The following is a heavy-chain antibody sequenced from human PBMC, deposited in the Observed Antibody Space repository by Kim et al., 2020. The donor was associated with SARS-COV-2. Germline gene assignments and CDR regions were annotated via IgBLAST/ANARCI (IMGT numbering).Heavy chain of an antibody. CDR2: ISVGGGST. Sequence: GGSLRLSCAASGFSFTSYAMSWVRQAPGKGLEWVSGISVGGGSTYYADSVKGRFTISRDNSKNTLYLQMNSLRAEDTAVYYCAKAATSYYGSGSSHWGQGTLVTVSS. CDR3: AKAATSYYGSGSSH. D-gene: IGHD3-10*01. CDR1: GFSFTSYA. J-gene: IGHJ4*02. V-gene: IGHV3-23*01.